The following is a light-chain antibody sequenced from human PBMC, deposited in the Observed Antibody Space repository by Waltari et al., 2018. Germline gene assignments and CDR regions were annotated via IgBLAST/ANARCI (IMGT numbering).Light chain of an antibody. CDR1: QSVGRY. J-gene: IGKJ1*01. Sequence: EIVLTQSPGTLSLSPGERATLSCRASQSVGRYLAWYKQQHGQAPRLLIYDASTRATGIPDRFSGGGSGTDFSLNISRLEPEDFAVYYCQMYVRLPVTFGQGTKVEI. V-gene: IGKV3-20*01. CDR3: QMYVRLPVT. CDR2: DAS.